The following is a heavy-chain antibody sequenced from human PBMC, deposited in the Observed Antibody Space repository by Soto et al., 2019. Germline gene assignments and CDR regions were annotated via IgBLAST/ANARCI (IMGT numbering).Heavy chain of an antibody. CDR2: INHSGST. CDR1: GGSFSGYY. J-gene: IGHJ6*02. V-gene: IGHV4-34*01. D-gene: IGHD1-7*01. Sequence: SETLSLTCAVYGGSFSGYYWSWIRQPPGKGLEWIGEINHSGSTNYSPSLKSRVTISVDTSKNQFSLNLSSVTAADTAVYYCARELPNYYYGMDVWDQGTTVTVSS. CDR3: ARELPNYYYGMDV.